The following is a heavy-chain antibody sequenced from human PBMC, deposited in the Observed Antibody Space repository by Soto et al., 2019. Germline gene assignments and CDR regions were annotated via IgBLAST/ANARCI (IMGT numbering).Heavy chain of an antibody. J-gene: IGHJ6*04. V-gene: IGHV1-69*02. CDR1: GGTFSSYT. CDR2: IIPILGIA. Sequence: SVKVSCKASGGTFSSYTISWVRQAPGQGLEWMGRIIPILGIANYAQKFQGRVTITADKSTSTAYMELSSLRSEDTAVYYCARVRSWIFGVVIPPEMDVWGKGTTVTVSS. CDR3: ARVRSWIFGVVIPPEMDV. D-gene: IGHD3-3*01.